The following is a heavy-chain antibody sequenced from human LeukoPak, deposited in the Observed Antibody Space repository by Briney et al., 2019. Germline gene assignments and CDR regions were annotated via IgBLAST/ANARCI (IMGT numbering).Heavy chain of an antibody. J-gene: IGHJ4*02. CDR1: GFTFSNYA. CDR2: IGSNGDST. Sequence: GGSLRLSCAGSGFTFSNYAMYWVRQPPGKGLENVAGIGSNGDSTYYANSVKGRFTISRDNSKNTLFLQMGSLRAEDTAIYYCARDGGTSGYEDYWGQGTLVTVSS. V-gene: IGHV3-64*01. D-gene: IGHD5-12*01. CDR3: ARDGGTSGYEDY.